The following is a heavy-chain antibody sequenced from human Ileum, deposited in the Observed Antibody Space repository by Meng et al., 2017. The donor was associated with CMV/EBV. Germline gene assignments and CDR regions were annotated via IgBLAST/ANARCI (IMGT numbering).Heavy chain of an antibody. J-gene: IGHJ4*02. Sequence: GGSLRLSCAASGFTFSSYSMNWVRQAPGKGLEWVSSISSSSSYIYYADSVKGRFTISRDNAKNSLYLQMNSLRAEDTAVYYCARVPAAHGGGDYWGQGTLVTVSS. CDR3: ARVPAAHGGGDY. D-gene: IGHD2-2*01. CDR2: ISSSSSYI. V-gene: IGHV3-21*01. CDR1: GFTFSSYS.